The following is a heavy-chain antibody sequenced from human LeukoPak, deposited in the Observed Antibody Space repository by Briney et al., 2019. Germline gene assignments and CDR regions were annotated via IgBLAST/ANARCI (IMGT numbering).Heavy chain of an antibody. D-gene: IGHD2-2*01. CDR2: VTHTGST. CDR3: ARAFYHGPAAIDY. J-gene: IGHJ4*02. Sequence: SETLSLTCAVYGESFSGYYWSWIRQPPGKGLEWIAEVTHTGSTNYNPSLKSRVTISVDTSKNQFSLNLSSVTAADTAVYYCARAFYHGPAAIDYWGQGTLVTVSS. CDR1: GESFSGYY. V-gene: IGHV4-34*01.